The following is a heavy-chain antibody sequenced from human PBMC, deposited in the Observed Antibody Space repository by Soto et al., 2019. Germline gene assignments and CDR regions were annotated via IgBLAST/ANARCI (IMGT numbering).Heavy chain of an antibody. V-gene: IGHV3-74*01. J-gene: IGHJ3*02. CDR2: INSDGSTT. CDR3: VRDWSYAFDM. Sequence: GGSLRLSCAASGFTFNTYWMHWVRQAPGKGLVWISHINSDGSTTTYADSVKGRFTVSRDNAKNTLYLQMNSLRAEDTAVYYCVRDWSYAFDMWGQGTMVTVS. CDR1: GFTFNTYW.